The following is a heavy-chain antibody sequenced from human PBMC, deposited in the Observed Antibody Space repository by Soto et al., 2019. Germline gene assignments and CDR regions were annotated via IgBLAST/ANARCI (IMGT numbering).Heavy chain of an antibody. V-gene: IGHV1-69*13. Sequence: SVKVSCKASGGTFSSYAISWVRRAPGQGLEWMGGIIPIFGTANYAQKFQGRVTITADESTSTAYMELSSLRSEDTAVYYCARTVMVRGVISYFDYWGQGTLVTVSS. CDR1: GGTFSSYA. D-gene: IGHD3-10*01. CDR2: IIPIFGTA. J-gene: IGHJ4*02. CDR3: ARTVMVRGVISYFDY.